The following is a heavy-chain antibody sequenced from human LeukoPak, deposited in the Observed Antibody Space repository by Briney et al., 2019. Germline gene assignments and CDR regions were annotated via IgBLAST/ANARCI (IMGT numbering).Heavy chain of an antibody. CDR3: VCVGRDGYYFDH. Sequence: GGSLRLSCAASGFTVSNNYMGWVRQAPGKGLEWVSLIFSGGATYYADSVKGQFTISRHNSNNTLYLQMTSLTAEDTAVYYCVCVGRDGYYFDHWGQGTLVTVSS. D-gene: IGHD5-24*01. J-gene: IGHJ4*02. CDR2: IFSGGAT. CDR1: GFTVSNNY. V-gene: IGHV3-53*04.